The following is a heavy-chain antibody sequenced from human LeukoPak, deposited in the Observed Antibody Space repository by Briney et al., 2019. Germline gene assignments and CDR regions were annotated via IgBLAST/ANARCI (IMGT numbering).Heavy chain of an antibody. D-gene: IGHD4-17*01. CDR1: GFTFSSYS. Sequence: GGSLRLSCAASGFTFSSYSMNWVRQAPGKGLEWVSYISSSSSTIYYADSVKGRFTISRDSAKNSLYLQMNSLRDEDTAVYYCARDTGAYDYGDYFDYWGQGTLVTVSS. CDR2: ISSSSSTI. CDR3: ARDTGAYDYGDYFDY. J-gene: IGHJ4*02. V-gene: IGHV3-48*02.